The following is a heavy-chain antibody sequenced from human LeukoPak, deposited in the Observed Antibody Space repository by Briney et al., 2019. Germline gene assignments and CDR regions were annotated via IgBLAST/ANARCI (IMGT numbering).Heavy chain of an antibody. CDR1: GFTFSSYW. V-gene: IGHV3-7*01. CDR2: IKQDGSEK. J-gene: IGHJ4*02. CDR3: ARVSWIQLWSHFDY. Sequence: GGSLRLSCAASGFTFSSYWMSWVRQAPGKGMEWVANIKQDGSEKYYVDSVKGRFTISRDNAKNSLYLQMNSLRAEDTAVYYCARVSWIQLWSHFDYWGQGTLVTVSS. D-gene: IGHD5-18*01.